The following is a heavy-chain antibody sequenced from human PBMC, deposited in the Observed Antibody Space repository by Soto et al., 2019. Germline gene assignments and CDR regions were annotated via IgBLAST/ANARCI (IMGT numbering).Heavy chain of an antibody. J-gene: IGHJ5*02. CDR3: AMRSGSYYAWFDP. Sequence: SETLSLTCTVSGGSISGSTYYWGWIRQPPGKGLEWIGNIYYSGNTYYNPSLKSRVTISVDTSKNQFSLKLISVTAADTAVYYCAMRSGSYYAWFDPWGQGTLVTVSS. CDR2: IYYSGNT. V-gene: IGHV4-39*01. CDR1: GGSISGSTYY. D-gene: IGHD1-26*01.